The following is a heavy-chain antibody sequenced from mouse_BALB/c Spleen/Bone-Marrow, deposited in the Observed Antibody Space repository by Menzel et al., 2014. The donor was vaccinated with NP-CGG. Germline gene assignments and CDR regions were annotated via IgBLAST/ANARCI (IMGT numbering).Heavy chain of an antibody. Sequence: EVQLQQSGAELVKPGASVKLSCTTSGFNIKDPYIHWVKQRPEQGLEWIGRIDPANYNTQYDPKFQGKATITADTPSNAAYLQLNSLTSEDTAVYYCATLTGTLDYWGQGTPVTVSA. D-gene: IGHD4-1*01. CDR2: IDPANYNT. J-gene: IGHJ3*01. CDR1: GFNIKDPY. CDR3: ATLTGTLDY. V-gene: IGHV14-3*02.